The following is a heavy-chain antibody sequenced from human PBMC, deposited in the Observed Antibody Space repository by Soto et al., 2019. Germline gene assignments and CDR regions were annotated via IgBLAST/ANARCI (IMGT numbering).Heavy chain of an antibody. CDR2: IYYSGST. V-gene: IGHV4-59*01. D-gene: IGHD6-6*01. Sequence: SETLSLTCTVSGGSISSYYWSWIRQPPGKGLEWIGYIYYSGSTNYNPSLKSRVTISVDTSKNQFSLKLSSVTAADTAVYYCVRGSSSSSFDYWGQGTLVTVSS. CDR3: VRGSSSSSFDY. J-gene: IGHJ4*02. CDR1: GGSISSYY.